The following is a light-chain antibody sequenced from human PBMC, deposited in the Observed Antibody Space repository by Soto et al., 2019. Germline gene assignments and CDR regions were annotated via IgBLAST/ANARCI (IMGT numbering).Light chain of an antibody. CDR1: QSVSSN. CDR3: QKYDKWPPCT. CDR2: GAS. Sequence: EIVMTQSPATLSVSPGERATLSCRASQSVSSNLAWYQQKPGQAPRLLIYGASTRATGIPARFSGSGSGTEFTLTISSLQSEDFAVYYCQKYDKWPPCTFGHG. J-gene: IGKJ1*01. V-gene: IGKV3-15*01.